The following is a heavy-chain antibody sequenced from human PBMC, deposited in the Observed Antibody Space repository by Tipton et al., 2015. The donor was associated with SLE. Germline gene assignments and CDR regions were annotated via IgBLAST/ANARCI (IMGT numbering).Heavy chain of an antibody. D-gene: IGHD2-2*01. Sequence: QVQLVQSGAEVKKPGSSVKVSCKASGGTFSSYTISWVRQAPGQGLEWMGRIIPILGIANYAQKFQGRVTITADKSTSTAYMELSSLRSEDTAVYYCARDYSSITGLEYMDVWGKGTTVTVSS. V-gene: IGHV1-69*08. J-gene: IGHJ6*03. CDR1: GGTFSSYT. CDR2: IIPILGIA. CDR3: ARDYSSITGLEYMDV.